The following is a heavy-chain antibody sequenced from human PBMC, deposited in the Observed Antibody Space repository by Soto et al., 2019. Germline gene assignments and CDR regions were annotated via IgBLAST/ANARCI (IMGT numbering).Heavy chain of an antibody. D-gene: IGHD4-17*01. Sequence: SETLSLTCTVSGGSISSYYCSWIRQPPGKGLEWIGYIYYSGSTNYNPSLKSRVIISVDTSKNQFSLKLSSVTAADTAVYYCARQMTTNDYYYGMDAWGQGPTVTV. CDR1: GGSISSYY. CDR3: ARQMTTNDYYYGMDA. J-gene: IGHJ6*02. V-gene: IGHV4-59*08. CDR2: IYYSGST.